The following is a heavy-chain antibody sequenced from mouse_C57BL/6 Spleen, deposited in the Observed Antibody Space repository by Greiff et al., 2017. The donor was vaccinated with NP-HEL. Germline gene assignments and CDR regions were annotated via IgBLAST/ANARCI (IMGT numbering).Heavy chain of an antibody. CDR3: ARQTTVVADFDY. V-gene: IGHV5-6*01. J-gene: IGHJ2*01. Sequence: EVQRVESGGDLVKPGGSLKLSCAASGFTFSSYGMSWVRQTPDKRLEWVATISSGGSYTYYPDSVKGRFTISRDNAKNTLYLQMSSLKSEDTAMYYCARQTTVVADFDYWGKGTTLTVSS. CDR1: GFTFSSYG. D-gene: IGHD1-1*01. CDR2: ISSGGSYT.